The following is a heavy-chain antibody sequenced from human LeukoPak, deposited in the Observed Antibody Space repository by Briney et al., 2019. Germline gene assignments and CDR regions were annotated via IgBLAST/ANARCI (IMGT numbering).Heavy chain of an antibody. D-gene: IGHD3-16*01. J-gene: IGHJ5*02. V-gene: IGHV3-48*03. Sequence: GGSLRLSCVASGFTFSSYEMNWVRQAPGKGLEWVSYISPSGSDIKYADSVKGRFTISRDNSKNTLYLQMNSLRAEDTAVYYCAKDDNYIRFLSWGQGTLVTVSS. CDR1: GFTFSSYE. CDR3: AKDDNYIRFLS. CDR2: ISPSGSDI.